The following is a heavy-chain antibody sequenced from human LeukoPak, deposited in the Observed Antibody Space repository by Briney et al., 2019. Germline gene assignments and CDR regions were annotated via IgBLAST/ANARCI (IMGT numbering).Heavy chain of an antibody. J-gene: IGHJ4*02. CDR3: AVKNY. V-gene: IGHV4-34*01. Sequence: SETLSLTCAVYGGSFTSYYWSWIRQPPGKGLEWIGEINHSGSTYYNPSLKSRVTISIDTSKNQFSLTLRSVTAADTAVYYCAVKNYWGQGTLVTVSS. CDR2: INHSGST. CDR1: GGSFTSYY.